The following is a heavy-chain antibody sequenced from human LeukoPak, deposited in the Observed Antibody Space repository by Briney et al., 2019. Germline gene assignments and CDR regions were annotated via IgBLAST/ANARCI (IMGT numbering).Heavy chain of an antibody. D-gene: IGHD3-16*01. CDR3: AKDPSETNITTWGNLYNYYYMDV. Sequence: GGSLRLSCAASGFIFSNYVVSWVRQDPGKGLEWVSVISGSGGETNYAASVKGRFTISRDNSKNTLYLQMNSLRGEDTAVYYCAKDPSETNITTWGNLYNYYYMDVWGKGTTVTVSS. CDR2: ISGSGGET. J-gene: IGHJ6*03. V-gene: IGHV3-23*01. CDR1: GFIFSNYV.